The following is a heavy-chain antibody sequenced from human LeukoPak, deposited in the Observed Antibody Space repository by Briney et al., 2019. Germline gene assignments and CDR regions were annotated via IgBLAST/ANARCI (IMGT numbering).Heavy chain of an antibody. CDR1: GDSISDYY. V-gene: IGHV4-59*01. D-gene: IGHD4-23*01. Sequence: PSETLSLTCTVSGDSISDYYWSWIRQPPGKGLEWIGYIYYSGSTNYNPSLKSRVTISVDTSKNQFSLKLSSVTAADTAVYYCVRDRTTVGYDYWGQGTLVTVSS. J-gene: IGHJ4*02. CDR3: VRDRTTVGYDY. CDR2: IYYSGST.